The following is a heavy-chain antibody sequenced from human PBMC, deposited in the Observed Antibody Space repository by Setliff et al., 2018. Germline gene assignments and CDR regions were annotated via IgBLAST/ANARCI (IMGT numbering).Heavy chain of an antibody. J-gene: IGHJ4*02. D-gene: IGHD3-22*01. V-gene: IGHV3-23*01. Sequence: AGGSLRLSCAASGFTFYNSAMSWVRQAPGKGLEWISLIGHDDITYYADSVKGRFTVSRDTSKNQFSLMLYSVTAADTAIYYCARYDSSGYSENYYFDYWGQGTLVTVSS. CDR2: LIGHDDIT. CDR1: GFTFYNSA. CDR3: ARYDSSGYSENYYFDY.